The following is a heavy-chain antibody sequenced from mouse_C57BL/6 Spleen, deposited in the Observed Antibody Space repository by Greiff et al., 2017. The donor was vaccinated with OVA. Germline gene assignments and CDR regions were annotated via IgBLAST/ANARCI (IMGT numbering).Heavy chain of an antibody. V-gene: IGHV5-16*01. CDR1: GFTFSDYY. D-gene: IGHD2-4*01. CDR3: ARDQGDYDGPHAMDY. J-gene: IGHJ4*01. Sequence: DVHLVESEGGLVQPGSSMKLSCTASGFTFSDYYMAWVRQVPEKGLEWVANINYDGSSTYYLDSLKSRFIISRDNAKHILYLQMISLKSEDTATYYCARDQGDYDGPHAMDYWGQGPSVTVSS. CDR2: INYDGSST.